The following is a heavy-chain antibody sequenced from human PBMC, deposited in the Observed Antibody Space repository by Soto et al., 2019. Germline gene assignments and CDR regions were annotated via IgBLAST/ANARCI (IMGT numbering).Heavy chain of an antibody. V-gene: IGHV3-23*01. CDR2: ISGSGGST. Sequence: PGGSLRLSCAASGFTFSSYAMSWVRQAPGKGLEWVSAISGSGGSTYYADSVKGRFTISRDNSKNTLYLQMNSLRAEVTAVYYCPNVLLWFGEPPGPWGQGTLVTVYS. J-gene: IGHJ5*02. CDR1: GFTFSSYA. CDR3: PNVLLWFGEPPGP. D-gene: IGHD3-10*01.